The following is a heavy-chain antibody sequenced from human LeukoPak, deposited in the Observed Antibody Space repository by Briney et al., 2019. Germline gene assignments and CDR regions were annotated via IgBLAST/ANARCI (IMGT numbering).Heavy chain of an antibody. CDR2: IIPIFGTA. V-gene: IGHV1-69*01. J-gene: IGHJ4*02. CDR3: ATILGTSYYGSGSYYY. CDR1: GGTFSSYA. D-gene: IGHD3-10*01. Sequence: SVKVSCKASGGTFSSYAISWVRQAPGQGLEWMGGIIPIFGTANYAQKFQGRVTITADESTSTAYMGLSSLRSEDTAVYYCATILGTSYYGSGSYYYWGQGTLVTVSS.